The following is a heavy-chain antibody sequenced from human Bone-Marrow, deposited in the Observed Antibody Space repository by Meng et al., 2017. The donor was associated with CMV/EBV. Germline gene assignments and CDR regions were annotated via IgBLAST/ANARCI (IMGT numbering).Heavy chain of an antibody. CDR1: GFTFSTYA. V-gene: IGHV3-23*01. CDR3: AKGDTAAGDYFDH. Sequence: GGSLRLSCAASGFTFSTYAMSWVRQAPGKGLEWVSAISGSGTSTYYADSVKGRFTISRDNAKNSLYLQMNSLRAEDTAVYYCAKGDTAAGDYFDHWGQGTLVTVSS. J-gene: IGHJ4*02. D-gene: IGHD6-13*01. CDR2: ISGSGTST.